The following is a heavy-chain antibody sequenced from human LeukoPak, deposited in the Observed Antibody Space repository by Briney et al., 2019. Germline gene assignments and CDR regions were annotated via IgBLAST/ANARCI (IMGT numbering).Heavy chain of an antibody. CDR3: ARSSSSWFDFDY. J-gene: IGHJ4*02. CDR2: IYHSGST. CDR1: GYSISSGYY. Sequence: ASETLSLTCAVSGYSISSGYYWGWIRQPPGEGLEWIGSIYHSGSTYYNPSLKSRVTISVDTSKNQFSLKLSSVTAADTAVYYCARSSSSWFDFDYWGQGTLVTVSS. D-gene: IGHD6-13*01. V-gene: IGHV4-38-2*01.